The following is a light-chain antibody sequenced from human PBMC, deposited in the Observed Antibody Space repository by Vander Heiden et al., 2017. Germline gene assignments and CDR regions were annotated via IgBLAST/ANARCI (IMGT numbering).Light chain of an antibody. CDR2: KDR. Sequence: YELTQPHSVSVSAGKTARITCTGDALPKQFAYWYQQKPGQAPRLVIYKDRERPSGIPERFSASSSVTTVTSTTSGAQAEDEAYYYCQSTDISGTGVFGGGTKLTVL. V-gene: IGLV3-25*03. CDR1: ALPKQF. CDR3: QSTDISGTGV. J-gene: IGLJ3*02.